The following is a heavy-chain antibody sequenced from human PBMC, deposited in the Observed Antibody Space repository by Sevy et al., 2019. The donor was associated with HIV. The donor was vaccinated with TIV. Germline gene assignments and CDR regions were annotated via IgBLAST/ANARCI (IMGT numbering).Heavy chain of an antibody. CDR3: ARVADYYDSSGYSKINWYFDL. CDR1: GFTVSSNY. J-gene: IGHJ2*01. D-gene: IGHD3-22*01. Sequence: GGSLRLSCAASGFTVSSNYMSWVRQAPGKGLEWVSVIYSGGSTYYADSVKGRFTISRDNSKNTLYLQTNSLRAEDTAVYYCARVADYYDSSGYSKINWYFDLWGRGTLVTVSS. V-gene: IGHV3-53*01. CDR2: IYSGGST.